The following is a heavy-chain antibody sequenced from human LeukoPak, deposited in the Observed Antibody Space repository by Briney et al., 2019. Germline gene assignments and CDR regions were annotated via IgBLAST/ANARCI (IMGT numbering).Heavy chain of an antibody. Sequence: GGSLRLSCAASGFTFSSYGMHWVRKAPGKGLEWVAFIRYDGSNKYYADSVKGRFTISRDNSKNTLYLQMNSMRAEDTAVCYCAKFFRRGYSYGQKGAFDIWGQGTMVTVSS. CDR3: AKFFRRGYSYGQKGAFDI. J-gene: IGHJ3*02. CDR1: GFTFSSYG. CDR2: IRYDGSNK. V-gene: IGHV3-30*02. D-gene: IGHD5-18*01.